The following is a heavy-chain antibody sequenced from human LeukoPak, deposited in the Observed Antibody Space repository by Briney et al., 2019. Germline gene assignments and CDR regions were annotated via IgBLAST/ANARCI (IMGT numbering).Heavy chain of an antibody. D-gene: IGHD3-3*01. Sequence: GASVKVSCKASGYTFTRYGISWVRQAPGQGLEWMGWISAYNGNTNYAQKLQGRVTMTTDTSTSTAYMELRSLRSDDTAVYYCASGYRATIFGVVPLVDYWCQGPLVTVSS. V-gene: IGHV1-18*01. CDR3: ASGYRATIFGVVPLVDY. CDR2: ISAYNGNT. CDR1: GYTFTRYG. J-gene: IGHJ4*02.